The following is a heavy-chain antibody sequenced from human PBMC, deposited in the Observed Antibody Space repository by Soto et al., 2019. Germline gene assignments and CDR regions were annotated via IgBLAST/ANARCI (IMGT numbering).Heavy chain of an antibody. V-gene: IGHV3-15*01. Sequence: GGSLRLSCAASGFTFSNAWMSWVRQAPGKGLEWVGRIKSKTDGGTTDYAAPVKGRFTISRDDSKNTLYLQMNSLKTEDTAVYYCTTEHYDIFRMDWFDPWGQGTLVTVSS. J-gene: IGHJ5*02. CDR2: IKSKTDGGTT. D-gene: IGHD3-9*01. CDR1: GFTFSNAW. CDR3: TTEHYDIFRMDWFDP.